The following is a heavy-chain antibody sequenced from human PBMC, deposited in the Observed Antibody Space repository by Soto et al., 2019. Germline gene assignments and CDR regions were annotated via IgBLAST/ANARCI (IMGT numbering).Heavy chain of an antibody. D-gene: IGHD3-10*01. CDR3: AKDAVELVDGSGYGMDV. Sequence: PGGSLRLSCSASGFTFSSYTMHWVRQAPGKGLEDVSAISTYGGRAYYADSVKGRFTISRDDSKNTLYLRMSSLRAEDTAVYYCAKDAVELVDGSGYGMDVWGQGTTVTVSS. J-gene: IGHJ6*02. CDR2: ISTYGGRA. V-gene: IGHV3-64D*06. CDR1: GFTFSSYT.